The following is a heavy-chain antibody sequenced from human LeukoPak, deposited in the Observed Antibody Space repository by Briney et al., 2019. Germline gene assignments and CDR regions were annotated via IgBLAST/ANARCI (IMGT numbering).Heavy chain of an antibody. CDR2: IYYSGTT. CDR3: ARRPTVVTFDY. V-gene: IGHV4-4*02. D-gene: IGHD4-23*01. CDR1: GGSISNTNW. Sequence: SGTLSLTCGVSGGSISNTNWWTWFRQPPGKGLEWIGSIYYSGTTDYNPSLKSRVSISVDTSKNQFSLKLSSVTAADTAVYYCARRPTVVTFDYWGQGTLVTVSS. J-gene: IGHJ4*02.